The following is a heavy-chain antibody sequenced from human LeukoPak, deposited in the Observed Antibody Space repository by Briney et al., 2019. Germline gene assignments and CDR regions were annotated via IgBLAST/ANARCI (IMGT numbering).Heavy chain of an antibody. V-gene: IGHV3-53*01. D-gene: IGHD3-10*01. CDR3: ATQHTLWSPLDC. CDR1: GFTVTTNY. CDR2: IYTDYSS. J-gene: IGHJ4*02. Sequence: GGSLRLSCAASGFTVTTNYMSWVRQAPGKGLEWVSVIYTDYSSYYAESVKGRFTISRDNSKNTLYLQMNSLRAEDTAVYYCATQHTLWSPLDCWGQGTLVTVSS.